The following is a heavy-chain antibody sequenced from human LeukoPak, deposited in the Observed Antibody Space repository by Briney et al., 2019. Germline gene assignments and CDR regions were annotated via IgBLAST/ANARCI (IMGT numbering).Heavy chain of an antibody. J-gene: IGHJ6*03. CDR2: ISSSSSYI. CDR3: ARLRGATTFFTYYYYMDV. Sequence: GGSLRLSCAASGFTFSSYSMNWVRQAPGKGLEWVSSISSSSSYIYYADSVKGRFTISRDNAKNSLYLQMNSLRAEDTAVYYCARLRGATTFFTYYYYMDVWGKGTTVTISS. V-gene: IGHV3-21*01. D-gene: IGHD1-26*01. CDR1: GFTFSSYS.